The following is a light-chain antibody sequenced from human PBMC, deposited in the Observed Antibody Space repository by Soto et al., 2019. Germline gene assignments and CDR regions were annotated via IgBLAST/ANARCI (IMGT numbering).Light chain of an antibody. V-gene: IGKV1-5*01. CDR1: QRVRSW. CDR2: DAS. Sequence: QMTQAPATLSASVGDRVTITCRASQRVRSWLAWYPQQPATAPNPXILDASRLQSGVPSTVSGXASGTEFTLTISSLKPDDFAGYYSQQKAKYQRTVWGGSKVDIK. CDR3: QQKAKYQRT. J-gene: IGKJ4*01.